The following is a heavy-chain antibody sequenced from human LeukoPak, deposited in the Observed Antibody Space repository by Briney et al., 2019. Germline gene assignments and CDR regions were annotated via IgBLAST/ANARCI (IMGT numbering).Heavy chain of an antibody. J-gene: IGHJ4*02. CDR2: IYYSGTT. Sequence: SETLSLTCIVSGDSISTYYWSWIRQPPGKGLEWIGYIYYSGTTNYNPSLKSRLTISVDTSKDQFSLKLTSVTAADTAVYYCARDPFGEGGINYWGQGTLVTVSS. D-gene: IGHD3-10*01. V-gene: IGHV4-59*01. CDR3: ARDPFGEGGINY. CDR1: GDSISTYY.